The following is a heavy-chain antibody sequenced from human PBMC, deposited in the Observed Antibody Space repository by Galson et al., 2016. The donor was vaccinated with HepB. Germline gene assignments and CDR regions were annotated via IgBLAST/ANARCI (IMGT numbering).Heavy chain of an antibody. D-gene: IGHD2-8*02. CDR3: ARERVVDASCDYPDALDF. CDR1: GYTFSFYA. Sequence: SLRLSCAASGYTFSFYAIHWVRQAPGKGLEWVAVISYDGSNQNYAGTVKGRFTITRENSKKEVYLQMTNLRVEDTAVYYCARERVVDASCDYPDALDFWGRGKMVTVAS. J-gene: IGHJ3*01. CDR2: ISYDGSNQ. V-gene: IGHV3-30-3*01.